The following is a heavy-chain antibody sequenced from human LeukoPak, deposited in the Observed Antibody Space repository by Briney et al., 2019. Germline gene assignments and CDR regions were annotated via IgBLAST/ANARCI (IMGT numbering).Heavy chain of an antibody. J-gene: IGHJ4*02. CDR2: IYYSGST. Sequence: NPSETLSLTCTVSGGSISSSSYYWGWIRQPPGKGLEWIGSIYYSGSTYYNPSLKSRVTISVDTSKNQFSLKLSSVTAADTAVYYCARECGGDCYTHFGYWGQGTLVTVSS. D-gene: IGHD2-21*02. CDR3: ARECGGDCYTHFGY. V-gene: IGHV4-39*07. CDR1: GGSISSSSYY.